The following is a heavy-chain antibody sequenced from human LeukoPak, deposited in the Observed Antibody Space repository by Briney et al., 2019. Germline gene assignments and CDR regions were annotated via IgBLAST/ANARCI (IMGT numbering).Heavy chain of an antibody. V-gene: IGHV4-59*01. CDR3: ASSHPLGSNNDYYTPFDY. D-gene: IGHD3-3*01. CDR1: GGSISNYY. J-gene: IGHJ4*02. Sequence: PSETLSLTCTVSGGSISNYYWSWIRQPPGKGLEWIGYIYYSGDTNYNPPLKSRVTISVDTSKNQFSLKLTSVTAADTAVYYCASSHPLGSNNDYYTPFDYWGQGALVIVSS. CDR2: IYYSGDT.